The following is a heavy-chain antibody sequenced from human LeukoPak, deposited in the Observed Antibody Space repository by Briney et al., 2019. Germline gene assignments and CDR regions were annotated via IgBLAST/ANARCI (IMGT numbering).Heavy chain of an antibody. CDR1: GFTVSSNY. CDR3: ARGGDSSYYGDY. V-gene: IGHV3-66*01. CDR2: IYSGGST. Sequence: GGSLRLSCAASGFTVSSNYMNWVRQAPGEGLEWVSLIYSGGSTHYADSVKGRFTISRDNSKNTLYLQMNSLRAEDTAVYYCARGGDSSYYGDYWGQGTLVTVSS. J-gene: IGHJ4*02. D-gene: IGHD3-22*01.